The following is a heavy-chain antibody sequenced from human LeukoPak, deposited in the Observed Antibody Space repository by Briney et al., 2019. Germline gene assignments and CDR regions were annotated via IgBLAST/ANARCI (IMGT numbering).Heavy chain of an antibody. V-gene: IGHV3-7*03. J-gene: IGHJ4*02. D-gene: IGHD3-10*01. CDR2: IKQDGSEK. Sequence: PGGSLRLSCAASGFTFSSYWMNWVRQAPGKGLEWVADIKQDGSEKYYVDSVKGRFTISRDNAKNSLYLQMNSLRAEDTALYYCARGSATYYRSFDYWGQGILVTVSS. CDR3: ARGSATYYRSFDY. CDR1: GFTFSSYW.